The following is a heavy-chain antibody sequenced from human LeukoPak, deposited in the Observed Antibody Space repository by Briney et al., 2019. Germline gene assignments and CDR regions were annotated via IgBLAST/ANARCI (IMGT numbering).Heavy chain of an antibody. J-gene: IGHJ4*02. V-gene: IGHV4-39*01. CDR2: INYSGST. CDR1: GGAISSDCYY. CDR3: ARLSDF. Sequence: PSETLSLTCSVSGGAISSDCYYWGWIRQPPGKGLEWIASINYSGSTYYNPSLNSRATISVDTSKTQFSLRLSSVTAADAAVYYCARLSDFWGQGILVTVSS.